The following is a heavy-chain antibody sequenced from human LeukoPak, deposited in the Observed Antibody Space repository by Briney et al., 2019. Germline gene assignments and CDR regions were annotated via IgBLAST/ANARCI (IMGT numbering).Heavy chain of an antibody. J-gene: IGHJ6*02. CDR3: ARAAVGSSWYGSYYGMDV. Sequence: ASVKVSCKASGYTFTSYDINWMRQATGQGLEWMGWMNPNSGNTGYAQKFQGRVTMTRNTSISTAYMELSSLRSEDTAVYYCARAAVGSSWYGSYYGMDVWGQGTTVTVSS. CDR1: GYTFTSYD. V-gene: IGHV1-8*01. CDR2: MNPNSGNT. D-gene: IGHD6-13*01.